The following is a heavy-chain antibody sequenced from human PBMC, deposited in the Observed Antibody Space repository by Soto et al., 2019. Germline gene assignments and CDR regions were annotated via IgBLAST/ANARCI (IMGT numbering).Heavy chain of an antibody. Sequence: VQLVESGGCVVQPGRSLRLSCAASGFTFSDYAMYWVGQAPGKGLEWVAVVSHDGRNTHYADSVKGRFTISRDSSKNTVSLEMISLRAEDTAVYYCAKGGRQWLVTSDFNYWGQGALVTVSS. V-gene: IGHV3-30*18. CDR2: VSHDGRNT. CDR3: AKGGRQWLVTSDFNY. J-gene: IGHJ4*02. D-gene: IGHD6-19*01. CDR1: GFTFSDYA.